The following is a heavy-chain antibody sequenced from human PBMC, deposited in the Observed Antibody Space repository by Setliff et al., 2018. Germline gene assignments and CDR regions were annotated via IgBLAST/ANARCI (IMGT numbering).Heavy chain of an antibody. V-gene: IGHV1-8*01. CDR2: MNPTSGNK. D-gene: IGHD2-15*01. Sequence: ASVKVSCKASGYTFTSYDINWVRQATGQGLEWMGWMNPTSGNKGYAQKFQGRVTMTRNTSISTAYMELSSLRSEDTGVYSCARGAPGRYCSGGSCSYFDYWGHGILGTACS. CDR1: GYTFTSYD. CDR3: ARGAPGRYCSGGSCSYFDY. J-gene: IGHJ4*01.